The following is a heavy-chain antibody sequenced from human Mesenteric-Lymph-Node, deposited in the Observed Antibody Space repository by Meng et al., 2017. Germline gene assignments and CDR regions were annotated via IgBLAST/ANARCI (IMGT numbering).Heavy chain of an antibody. CDR3: ARLVGATIFYFDY. D-gene: IGHD1-26*01. CDR1: GYSFTSQW. Sequence: GESLKISCKGSGYSFTSQWVGWVRQMPGKGLEWMGIIYPGDSDTRYSPSFQGQVTISADKSIPTAYLQWSSLKASDTAMYYCARLVGATIFYFDYWGQGTLVTVSS. V-gene: IGHV5-51*01. CDR2: IYPGDSDT. J-gene: IGHJ4*02.